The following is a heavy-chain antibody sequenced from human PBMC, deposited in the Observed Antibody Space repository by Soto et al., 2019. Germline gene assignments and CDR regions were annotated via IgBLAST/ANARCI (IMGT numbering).Heavy chain of an antibody. V-gene: IGHV5-51*01. CDR2: IYPGDSDT. D-gene: IGHD3-10*01. J-gene: IGHJ6*02. CDR1: GYTFPNYW. Sequence: PGESLKISCKASGYTFPNYWISWVRQLPGQGLEWMGRIYPGDSDTNYSPSFQGHVTITADTSISTAFLQWTSLKAADTAMYYCARRGQQAGSYQYQYYIMDAWGQGTTVTVSS. CDR3: ARRGQQAGSYQYQYYIMDA.